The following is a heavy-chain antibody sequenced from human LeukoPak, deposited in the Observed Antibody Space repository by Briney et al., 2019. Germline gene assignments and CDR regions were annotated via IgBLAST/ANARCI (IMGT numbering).Heavy chain of an antibody. Sequence: ASVKFSCKASGYTFTSYGISWVRQAPGQGLEWMGWISAYNGNTNYAQKLQGKVTMTTDTSTSTAYMELRSLRSDDTAVYYCARDKQWLVPYYYGMDVWGQGTTVTVSS. CDR3: ARDKQWLVPYYYGMDV. D-gene: IGHD6-19*01. CDR2: ISAYNGNT. CDR1: GYTFTSYG. J-gene: IGHJ6*02. V-gene: IGHV1-18*01.